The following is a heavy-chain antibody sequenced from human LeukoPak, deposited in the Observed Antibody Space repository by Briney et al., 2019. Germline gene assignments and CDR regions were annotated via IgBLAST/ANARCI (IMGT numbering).Heavy chain of an antibody. Sequence: SVKVSCKASGGTFSSYAISWVRQAPGQGLEWMGRIIPILGIANYAQKFQGRVTITADKSTSTAYMELSSLRSEDTAVYYCARPWYYYDSSGYSEYFQHWGQGTLVTVSS. J-gene: IGHJ1*01. CDR3: ARPWYYYDSSGYSEYFQH. V-gene: IGHV1-69*04. CDR1: GGTFSSYA. D-gene: IGHD3-22*01. CDR2: IIPILGIA.